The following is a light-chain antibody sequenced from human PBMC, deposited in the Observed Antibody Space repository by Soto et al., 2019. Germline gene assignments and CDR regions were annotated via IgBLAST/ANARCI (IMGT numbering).Light chain of an antibody. J-gene: IGKJ1*01. CDR2: WAS. Sequence: DIVMTQSPDSLAVSLGERATINCRSSQSVLYSPNNKNYLAWYQQKPGQPPKLLVYWASTRESGVPDRFRGSGSGTDFTLTISSLQAEDVALYSCLQYYNTPRTFGQGTKVEVK. V-gene: IGKV4-1*01. CDR1: QSVLYSPNNKNY. CDR3: LQYYNTPRT.